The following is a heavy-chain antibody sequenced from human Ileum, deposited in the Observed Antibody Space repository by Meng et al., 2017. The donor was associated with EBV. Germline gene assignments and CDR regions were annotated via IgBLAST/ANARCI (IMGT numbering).Heavy chain of an antibody. CDR3: ARDQYYASGTKDY. CDR1: GYTFTGYY. CDR2: INGNSGGT. Sequence: VQLGQSGAEGMTPGASVKVACKASGYTFTGYYIHWVRQAPGQGLEWMGRINGNSGGTDYARKFRGRVTMTRDTSISTAYMELSGLRSDDTAIYYCARDQYYASGTKDYWGQGTLVTVSS. J-gene: IGHJ4*02. V-gene: IGHV1-2*06. D-gene: IGHD3-10*01.